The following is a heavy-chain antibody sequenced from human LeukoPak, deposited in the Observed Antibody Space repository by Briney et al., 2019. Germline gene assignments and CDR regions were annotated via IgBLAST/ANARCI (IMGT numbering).Heavy chain of an antibody. CDR3: ARGTPGIAAAGNDY. D-gene: IGHD6-13*01. J-gene: IGHJ4*02. Sequence: KSSETLSLTCAVYGGSFSGYYWNWIRQPPGKGLEWIGEINHSGSTNYNPSLKSRVTISVDTSKNQFSLKLSSVTAADTAVYYCARGTPGIAAAGNDYWGQGTLVTVSS. CDR2: INHSGST. V-gene: IGHV4-34*01. CDR1: GGSFSGYY.